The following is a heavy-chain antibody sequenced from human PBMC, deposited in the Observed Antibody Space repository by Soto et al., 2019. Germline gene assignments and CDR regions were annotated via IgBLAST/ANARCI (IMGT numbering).Heavy chain of an antibody. Sequence: GASVKVSCKASGYTFTSNGISWVRQAPGQGLEWMGWISGNNGDTYYAQDFQGRVTLTTDTSTTTAYLELRSLRPDDTALYYCARGVTVTGFDYWGQGTLVTAPQ. J-gene: IGHJ4*02. CDR2: ISGNNGDT. V-gene: IGHV1-18*01. CDR3: ARGVTVTGFDY. CDR1: GYTFTSNG. D-gene: IGHD4-17*01.